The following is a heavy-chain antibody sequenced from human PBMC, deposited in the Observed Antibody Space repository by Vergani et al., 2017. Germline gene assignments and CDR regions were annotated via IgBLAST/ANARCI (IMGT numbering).Heavy chain of an antibody. J-gene: IGHJ4*02. Sequence: EVQMLESGGGLVQPGGSRRLSCVASGFTFSNYHMNWFRQAPGKGLEWVSTISGGDDTSAYAESVKRRFTISRDNSKNTLYLQMNSLRAEDTAVYYCGKLTHGTLLMGGPIWGHWGQGTLVTVSS. CDR3: GKLTHGTLLMGGPIWGH. V-gene: IGHV3-23*01. CDR1: GFTFSNYH. D-gene: IGHD1/OR15-1a*01. CDR2: ISGGDDTS.